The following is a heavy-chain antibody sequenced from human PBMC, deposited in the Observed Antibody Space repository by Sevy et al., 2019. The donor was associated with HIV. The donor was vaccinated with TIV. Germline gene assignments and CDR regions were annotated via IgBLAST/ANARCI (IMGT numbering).Heavy chain of an antibody. CDR3: ARDRSGSYHVSDNWFDP. CDR1: GFTLTTYA. CDR2: TSYHDMNK. D-gene: IGHD1-26*01. V-gene: IGHV3-30*14. J-gene: IGHJ5*02. Sequence: GGSLRLSCAVSGFTLTTYAMHWVRQAPGKGLEWMAVTSYHDMNKYYAASVKGRFTISRDNAKNTLYLQMNSLRAEDTAVYYCARDRSGSYHVSDNWFDPWGQGTLVTVSS.